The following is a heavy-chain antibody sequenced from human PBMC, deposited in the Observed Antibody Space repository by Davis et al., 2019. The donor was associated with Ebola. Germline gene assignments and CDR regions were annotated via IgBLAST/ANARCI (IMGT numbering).Heavy chain of an antibody. CDR3: ARGIRDGAGDWFDP. D-gene: IGHD2/OR15-2a*01. CDR1: GGSISSYY. V-gene: IGHV4-59*01. CDR2: VYDSETT. Sequence: SETLSLTCSVSGGSISSYYWSWIRQPPGKGLEWIGDVYDSETTNYNPSLNSRVTMSVDTTNNQFFLELSSVTAADTAVYYCARGIRDGAGDWFDPWGQGTLVTVSS. J-gene: IGHJ5*02.